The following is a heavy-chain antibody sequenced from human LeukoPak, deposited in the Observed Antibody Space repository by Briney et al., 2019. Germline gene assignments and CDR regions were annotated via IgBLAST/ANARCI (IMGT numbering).Heavy chain of an antibody. V-gene: IGHV1-2*02. Sequence: GASVKVSCKASGYTFTGYYMHWVRQAPGQGLEWMGWINPNSGGTNYAQKFQGRVTMTRDTPISTAYMELSRLRSDDTAVYYCARVPLGSSSWYRAWGQGTLVTVSS. D-gene: IGHD6-13*01. J-gene: IGHJ5*02. CDR2: INPNSGGT. CDR3: ARVPLGSSSWYRA. CDR1: GYTFTGYY.